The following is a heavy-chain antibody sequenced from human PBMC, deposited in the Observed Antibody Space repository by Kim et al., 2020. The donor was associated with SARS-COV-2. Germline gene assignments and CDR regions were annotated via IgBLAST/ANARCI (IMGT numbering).Heavy chain of an antibody. J-gene: IGHJ6*02. CDR2: ISSSSSYI. CDR3: ASELVGAIYYYYGMDV. V-gene: IGHV3-21*01. CDR1: GFTFSSYS. D-gene: IGHD1-26*01. Sequence: GGSLRLSCAASGFTFSSYSMNWVRQAPGKGLEWVSSISSSSSYIYYADSVKGRFTISRDNAKNSLYLQMNSLRAEDTAVYYCASELVGAIYYYYGMDVWGQGTTVTVSS.